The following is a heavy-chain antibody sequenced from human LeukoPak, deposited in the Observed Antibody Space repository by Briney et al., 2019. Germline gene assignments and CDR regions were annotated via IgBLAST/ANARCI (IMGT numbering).Heavy chain of an antibody. V-gene: IGHV3-48*02. D-gene: IGHD1-26*01. CDR3: ARDKSGSDSARGAVIDI. CDR1: GFTFSSYT. J-gene: IGHJ3*02. CDR2: ISSSSSIM. Sequence: PGGSLRLSCAASGFTFSSYTMNWVRKAPGKGLEWTSYISSSSSIMYYADSVKGRFSISRDNAKNSLYLQMNSLRDEDTAVYYCARDKSGSDSARGAVIDICGQGAMVTVSS.